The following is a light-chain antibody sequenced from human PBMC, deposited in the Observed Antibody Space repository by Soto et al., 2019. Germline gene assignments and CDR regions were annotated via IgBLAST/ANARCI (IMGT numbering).Light chain of an antibody. Sequence: QAVVTQEPSLTVSPGGTVTLTCASSTGAVTSGYYPNWFQQKPGQAPRTLIYSTSNTHSWTPARFSGSLLGGKAALTLSGVQPEDEAEYYCQLYYGGAQPWVFGGGTKLTVL. CDR1: TGAVTSGYY. CDR2: STS. V-gene: IGLV7-43*01. J-gene: IGLJ3*02. CDR3: QLYYGGAQPWV.